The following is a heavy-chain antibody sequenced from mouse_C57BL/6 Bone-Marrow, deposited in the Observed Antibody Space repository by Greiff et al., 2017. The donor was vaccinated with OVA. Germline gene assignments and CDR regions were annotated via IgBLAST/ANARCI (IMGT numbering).Heavy chain of an antibody. CDR3: ASGGPTMITTNFDY. D-gene: IGHD2-4*01. CDR1: GYSITSGYY. Sequence: EVKLMESGPGLVKPSQSLSLTCSVTGYSITSGYYWNWIRQFPGNKLEWMGYISYDGSNNYNPSLKNRISITRDTSKNQFFLKLNSVTTEDTATYYCASGGPTMITTNFDYWGQGTTLTVSS. J-gene: IGHJ2*01. V-gene: IGHV3-6*01. CDR2: ISYDGSN.